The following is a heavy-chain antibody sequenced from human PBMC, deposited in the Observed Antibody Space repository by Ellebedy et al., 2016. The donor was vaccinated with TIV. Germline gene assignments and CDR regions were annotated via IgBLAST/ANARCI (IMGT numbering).Heavy chain of an antibody. Sequence: GESLKISCAASEFTFSTYHMHWVRQAPGKGLEWVAVIWSDGTAKFSAESVKGRFTISRDNSQNTLYLEMNSLRADDTALYYCARELGGSGGSDFDYWGQGTLVTVSS. V-gene: IGHV3-33*01. CDR3: ARELGGSGGSDFDY. J-gene: IGHJ4*02. D-gene: IGHD2-15*01. CDR1: EFTFSTYH. CDR2: IWSDGTAK.